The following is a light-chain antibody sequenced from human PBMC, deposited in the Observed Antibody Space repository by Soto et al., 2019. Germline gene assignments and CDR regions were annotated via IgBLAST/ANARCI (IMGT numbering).Light chain of an antibody. CDR2: GTS. CDR1: QPVSRDY. V-gene: IGKV3-20*01. J-gene: IGKJ1*01. Sequence: EIVLTQSPGTLSLSPGESATLSCRASQPVSRDYLAWYQQIPGQAPRLLLYGTSNRASGVPDRFSGSGSGTDFTLTISRLQPEDFAVYYCQQCDTSLAFGRGTKVDIK. CDR3: QQCDTSLA.